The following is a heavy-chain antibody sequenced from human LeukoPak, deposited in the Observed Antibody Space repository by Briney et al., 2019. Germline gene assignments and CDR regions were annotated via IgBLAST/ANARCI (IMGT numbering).Heavy chain of an antibody. CDR3: ARGRITIAFDI. J-gene: IGHJ3*02. V-gene: IGHV4-34*01. D-gene: IGHD3-3*01. CDR1: GGSFSGYY. Sequence: SETLSLTCAVYGGSFSGYYWSWIRQPPGKGLGWIGEINHSGSTNYNPSLKSRVTISVDTSKNQFSLKLSSVTAADTAVYYCARGRITIAFDIWGQGTMVTVSS. CDR2: INHSGST.